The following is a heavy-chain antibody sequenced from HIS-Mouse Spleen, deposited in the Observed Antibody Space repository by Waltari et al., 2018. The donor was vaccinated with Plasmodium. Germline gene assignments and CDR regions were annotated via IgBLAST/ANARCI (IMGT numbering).Heavy chain of an antibody. CDR2: IYSGGST. D-gene: IGHD6-13*01. CDR3: ARGNSGYSSSWYLFDY. V-gene: IGHV3-53*02. Sequence: EVQLVETGGGLIQPGGSLSLSCAASGFTVRSHYMPWARQAPGKGLEWVSVIYSGGSTYYADSVKGRFTISRDNSKNTLYLQMNSLRAEDTAVYYCARGNSGYSSSWYLFDYWGQGTLVTVSS. CDR1: GFTVRSHY. J-gene: IGHJ4*02.